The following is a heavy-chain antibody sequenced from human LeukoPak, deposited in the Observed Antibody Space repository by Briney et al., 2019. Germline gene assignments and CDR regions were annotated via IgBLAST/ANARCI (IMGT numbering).Heavy chain of an antibody. CDR3: AGHFASGRFHYYYMDV. CDR2: IKSDGSST. V-gene: IGHV3-74*01. D-gene: IGHD3-10*01. J-gene: IGHJ6*03. Sequence: PGGSLRLSCEASGFIFSSYWMHWVRQAPGKGLAWVSRIKSDGSSTIYADFVKGRFTISRDNAKNTLYLQMNGLGVDDTAVYYCAGHFASGRFHYYYMDVWGKGTTVTVSS. CDR1: GFIFSSYW.